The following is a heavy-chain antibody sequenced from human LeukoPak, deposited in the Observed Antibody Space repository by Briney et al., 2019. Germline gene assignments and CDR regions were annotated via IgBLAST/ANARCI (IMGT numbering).Heavy chain of an antibody. D-gene: IGHD3-9*01. CDR2: INPRGGST. V-gene: IGHV1-46*01. Sequence: ASVKVSCKASGYTFTSYYMHWMRQAPGQGPEWMGIINPRGGSTDYAQKFQGRITMTSDTSTSTVYMELNSLRSDDTAVYYCAKDGGEYYDILTGYYPRLYYMDVWGKGTTVTISS. J-gene: IGHJ6*03. CDR1: GYTFTSYY. CDR3: AKDGGEYYDILTGYYPRLYYMDV.